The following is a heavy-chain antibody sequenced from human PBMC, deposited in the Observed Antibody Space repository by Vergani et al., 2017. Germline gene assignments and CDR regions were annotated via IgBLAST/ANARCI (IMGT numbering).Heavy chain of an antibody. CDR1: GGSISSGSYY. V-gene: IGHV4-61*02. CDR2: IYTSGST. CDR3: ARAVRAQLERRGAFDI. Sequence: QVQLQESGPGLVKPSQTLSLTCTVSGGSISSGSYYWSWIRQPAGKGLKWIGRIYTSGSTNYNPSLKSRVTMSVDTSKNQFSLKLSSVTAADTAVYYCARAVRAQLERRGAFDIWGQGTMVTVSS. D-gene: IGHD1-1*01. J-gene: IGHJ3*02.